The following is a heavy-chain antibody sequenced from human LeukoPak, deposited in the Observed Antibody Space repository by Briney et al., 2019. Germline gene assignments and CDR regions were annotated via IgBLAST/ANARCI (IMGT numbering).Heavy chain of an antibody. Sequence: SETLSLTCSVSGGSISSYYWSWIRQPPGKGLEWIGYIYYSGRTNYNPSLKSRVTISVDTSKNQFSLKLTSVTAADTAVYYCARAAVVRGVITYYYYYYMDVWGKGTTVTVSS. CDR2: IYYSGRT. CDR1: GGSISSYY. V-gene: IGHV4-59*12. D-gene: IGHD3-10*01. J-gene: IGHJ6*03. CDR3: ARAAVVRGVITYYYYYYMDV.